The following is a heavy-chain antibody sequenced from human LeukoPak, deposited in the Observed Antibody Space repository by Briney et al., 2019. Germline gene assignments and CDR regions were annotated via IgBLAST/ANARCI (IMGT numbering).Heavy chain of an antibody. D-gene: IGHD5-18*01. V-gene: IGHV3-21*04. J-gene: IGHJ4*02. CDR3: AKDWIQFNRVFDCFDS. CDR2: IGNTET. CDR1: GFTFSNYS. Sequence: GGSLRLSCAASGFTFSNYSMNWVRQAPGKGLEWVATIGNTETFYADSVTGRFTISRDNSKNTVNLQMNRLRVEDTAIYYCAKDWIQFNRVFDCFDSWGQGTLVTVSS.